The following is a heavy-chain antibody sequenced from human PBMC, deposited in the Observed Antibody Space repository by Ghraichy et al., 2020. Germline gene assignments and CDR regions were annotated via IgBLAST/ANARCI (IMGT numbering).Heavy chain of an antibody. CDR2: INPSGGST. CDR1: GYTFTSYY. Sequence: ASVKVSCKASGYTFTSYYMHWVRQAPGQGLEWMGIINPSGGSTSYAQKFQGRVTMTRDTSTSTVYMELSSLRSEDTAVYYCARDAGAPGSSGYGGGWFDPWGQGTLVTVSS. D-gene: IGHD3-22*01. J-gene: IGHJ5*02. CDR3: ARDAGAPGSSGYGGGWFDP. V-gene: IGHV1-46*01.